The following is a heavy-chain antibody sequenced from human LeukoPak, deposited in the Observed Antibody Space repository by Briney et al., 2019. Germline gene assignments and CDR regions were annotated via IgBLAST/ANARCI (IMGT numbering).Heavy chain of an antibody. J-gene: IGHJ4*02. CDR2: INHSGST. CDR1: GVSFSGYY. V-gene: IGHV4-34*01. CDR3: ARDYGSGTYGVDY. D-gene: IGHD3-10*01. Sequence: SETLSLTCAVYGVSFSGYYWSWIRQPPGKGLEWIGEINHSGSTSYNPSLKSRVTISVDTSKNQFSLKLSSVTAANTAEYYCARDYGSGTYGVDYWGQGTLVTVSS.